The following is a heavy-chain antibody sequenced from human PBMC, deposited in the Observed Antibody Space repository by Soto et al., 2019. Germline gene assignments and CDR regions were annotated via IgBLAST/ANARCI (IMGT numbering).Heavy chain of an antibody. J-gene: IGHJ4*02. CDR2: INHSGST. CDR3: ARMGRKQWLVKPPFDY. Sequence: PSETLSLTCAVYGGSFSGYYWSWIRQPPGKGLEWIGEINHSGSTNYNPSLKSRVTISVDTSKNQFSLKLSSVTAADTAVYYCARMGRKQWLVKPPFDYWGQGTLVTVSS. V-gene: IGHV4-34*01. D-gene: IGHD6-19*01. CDR1: GGSFSGYY.